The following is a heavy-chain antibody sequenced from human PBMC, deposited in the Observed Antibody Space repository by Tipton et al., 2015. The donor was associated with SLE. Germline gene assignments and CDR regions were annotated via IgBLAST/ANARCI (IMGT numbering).Heavy chain of an antibody. CDR2: IYYSGGT. V-gene: IGHV4-59*01. D-gene: IGHD1-1*01. Sequence: TLSLTCTVSGGSMSTYYWSWIRLPPGKGLEWIGYIYYSGGTSYNPSLNSRVTISVDTSRNQFSLKLASVTAADSAVYYCARYSVSNWRRDLWGGGGLVAVSS. J-gene: IGHJ2*01. CDR3: ARYSVSNWRRDL. CDR1: GGSMSTYY.